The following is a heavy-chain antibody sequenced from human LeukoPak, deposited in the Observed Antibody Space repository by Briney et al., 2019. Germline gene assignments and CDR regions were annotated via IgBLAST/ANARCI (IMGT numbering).Heavy chain of an antibody. V-gene: IGHV1-18*04. J-gene: IGHJ4*02. Sequence: ASVKVSCKASGYTFTNYGISWVRQAPGQGLEWMSWISANNGEIRYAQNFQARVTMTTDTSPTTAYMELRSLRSDATAVYYCARVPPSAHQVFSSDYWGQGTQVTVSS. CDR1: GYTFTNYG. CDR2: ISANNGEI. D-gene: IGHD1-14*01. CDR3: ARVPPSAHQVFSSDY.